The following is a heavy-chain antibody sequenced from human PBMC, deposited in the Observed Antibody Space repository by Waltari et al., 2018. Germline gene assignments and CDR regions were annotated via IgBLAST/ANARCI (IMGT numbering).Heavy chain of an antibody. CDR2: VSSKSTYI. V-gene: IGHV3-21*02. J-gene: IGHJ6*02. CDR1: GFTFKNRT. D-gene: IGHD3-16*01. CDR3: ASRVSSPGGLDV. Sequence: EVQLVESGGGLVKPGGSLRLSCSASGFTFKNRTMTWVRQAPGKGLDWVASVSSKSTYIFYADSVKGRFTISRDNADNSLTLQMNSLEAADTALYYCASRVSSPGGLDVWGQGTTVTVSS.